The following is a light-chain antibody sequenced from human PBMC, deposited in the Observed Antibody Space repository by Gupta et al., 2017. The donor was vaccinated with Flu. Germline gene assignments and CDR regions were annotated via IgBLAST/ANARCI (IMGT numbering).Light chain of an antibody. CDR1: TSNIGTNS. CDR3: AVWDDGLDGVL. Sequence: QSVLSQPPSASGTPGQRVTISCSGTTSNIGTNSVNRYQQVPGAAPKLIVYSSDQRPSGVPGRFSGSKSGTSASLAISGLQPEDEADYYCAVWDDGLDGVLFGGGTNVAVL. J-gene: IGLJ3*02. V-gene: IGLV1-44*01. CDR2: SSD.